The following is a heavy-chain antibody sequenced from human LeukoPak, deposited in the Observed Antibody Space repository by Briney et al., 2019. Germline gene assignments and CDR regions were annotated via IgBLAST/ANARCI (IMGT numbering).Heavy chain of an antibody. CDR1: GGSFSYYY. D-gene: IGHD6-13*01. CDR3: ARGLQQLVSLGAFDI. J-gene: IGHJ3*02. CDR2: INHSGST. Sequence: SETLSLTCAVYGGSFSYYYWSWIRQSPGKGLEYIGEINHSGSTNYNPSLKSRVTISVDTSKNQFSLKLTSVTAADTAVYYCARGLQQLVSLGAFDIWGQGTVVTVSS. V-gene: IGHV4-34*01.